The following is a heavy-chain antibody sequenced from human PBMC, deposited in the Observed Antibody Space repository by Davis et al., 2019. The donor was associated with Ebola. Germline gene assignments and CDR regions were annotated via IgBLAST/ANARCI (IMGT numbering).Heavy chain of an antibody. J-gene: IGHJ6*02. Sequence: HTGGSLRLSCAASGFAFTNYWMHWVRQAPGEGLVWVSRINSDGRSISYADSVKGRFTISRDNAKNTVYLQMKSLGVEDTGVFYCARDRSGSTYNGMDVWGQGTTVTVSS. D-gene: IGHD3-10*01. CDR1: GFAFTNYW. CDR2: INSDGRSI. CDR3: ARDRSGSTYNGMDV. V-gene: IGHV3-74*01.